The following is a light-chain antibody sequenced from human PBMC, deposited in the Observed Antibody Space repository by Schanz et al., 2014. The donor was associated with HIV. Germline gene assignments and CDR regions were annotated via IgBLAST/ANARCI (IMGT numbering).Light chain of an antibody. CDR1: QTVSNN. Sequence: EIVMTQSPATLSVSPGERATLSCRASQTVSNNLAWYQQKPGQAPRLLIYGASSRATGVPDRFSGSGSGTDFTLTISRLEPEDFAVYYCHHYGDSRGTFGGGTEVDI. J-gene: IGKJ4*02. V-gene: IGKV3-20*01. CDR2: GAS. CDR3: HHYGDSRGT.